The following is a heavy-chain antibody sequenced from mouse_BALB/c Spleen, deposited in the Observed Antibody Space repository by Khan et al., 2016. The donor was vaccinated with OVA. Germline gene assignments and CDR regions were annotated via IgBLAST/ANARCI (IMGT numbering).Heavy chain of an antibody. J-gene: IGHJ4*01. Sequence: EVQLQESGPEVVKPGASMKISCKASGYSFTGHTMNRVKQSHGKNLEWIGLINPDNGDTSYNQKFKGKATLTVDKSSSTAYMELLSLTSEDSAVYYCARRYDYTMDYWGQGTSVTVSS. CDR2: INPDNGDT. CDR3: ARRYDYTMDY. V-gene: IGHV1-37*01. D-gene: IGHD2-4*01. CDR1: GYSFTGHT.